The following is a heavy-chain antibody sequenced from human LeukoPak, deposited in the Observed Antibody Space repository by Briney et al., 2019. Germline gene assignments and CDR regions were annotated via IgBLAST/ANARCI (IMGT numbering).Heavy chain of an antibody. J-gene: IGHJ4*02. V-gene: IGHV1-24*01. Sequence: ASVQVSCKVSGYTLTELSMHWVRQAPGKGLEWMGGFDPEDGETIYAQKFQGRVTMTEDTSTDTAYMELSSLRSEDTAVYYCATDDPRGAAAGTSYFDYWGQGTLVTVSS. CDR2: FDPEDGET. CDR1: GYTLTELS. D-gene: IGHD6-13*01. CDR3: ATDDPRGAAAGTSYFDY.